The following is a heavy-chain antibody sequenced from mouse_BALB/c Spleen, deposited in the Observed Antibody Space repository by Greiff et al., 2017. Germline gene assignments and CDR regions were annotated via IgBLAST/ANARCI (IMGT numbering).Heavy chain of an antibody. J-gene: IGHJ3*01. CDR3: VRNYYGYEAWFAY. CDR1: GFTFNTYA. D-gene: IGHD1-2*01. Sequence: EVMLVESGGGLVQPKGSLKLSCAASGFTFNTYAMNWVRQAPGKGLEWVARIRSKSNNYATYYADSVKDRFTISRDDSQSMLYLQMNNLKTEDTAMYYCVRNYYGYEAWFAYWGQGTLVTVSA. V-gene: IGHV10-1*02. CDR2: IRSKSNNYAT.